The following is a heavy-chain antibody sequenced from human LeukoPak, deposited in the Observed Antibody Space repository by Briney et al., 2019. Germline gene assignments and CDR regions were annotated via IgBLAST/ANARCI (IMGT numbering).Heavy chain of an antibody. CDR1: GGSISSYY. Sequence: SETLSLTCTVSGGSISSYYWSWIRQPPGKGLEWIGYIYYSGRTNYNPSPKSRVTISVDTPKNQFSLKLSSVTAADTAVYYCASTYYDFWSGYSYLDYWGQGTLVTVSS. J-gene: IGHJ4*02. CDR2: IYYSGRT. D-gene: IGHD3-3*01. V-gene: IGHV4-59*12. CDR3: ASTYYDFWSGYSYLDY.